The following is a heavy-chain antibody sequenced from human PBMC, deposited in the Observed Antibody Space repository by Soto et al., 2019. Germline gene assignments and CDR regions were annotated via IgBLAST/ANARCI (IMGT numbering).Heavy chain of an antibody. CDR1: GYTFTSYD. Sequence: QVQLVQSGAEVKKPGASVKVSCKASGYTFTSYDINWVRQATGQGLEWMGWMNPNSGNTGYAQKFQGRVTMTRNTSINTDYMELSSLGSEDPAVYYCARDHSSGWYGPYYYYGMDVWGQGPTVTVSS. J-gene: IGHJ6*02. V-gene: IGHV1-8*01. CDR3: ARDHSSGWYGPYYYYGMDV. CDR2: MNPNSGNT. D-gene: IGHD6-19*01.